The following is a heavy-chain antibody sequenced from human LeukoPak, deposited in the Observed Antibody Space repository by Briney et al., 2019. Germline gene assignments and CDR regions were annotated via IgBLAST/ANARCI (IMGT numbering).Heavy chain of an antibody. CDR1: GGTFSSYA. V-gene: IGHV1-69*13. CDR2: IIPIFGTA. Sequence: SVKVSCKASGGTFSSYAISWVRQAPGQGLEWMGGIIPIFGTANYAQKFQGRVTITADESTSTAYMELSSLRSEDTAVYYCARGARGSSSWYYFDYWGQGTLVTVSS. J-gene: IGHJ4*02. CDR3: ARGARGSSSWYYFDY. D-gene: IGHD6-13*01.